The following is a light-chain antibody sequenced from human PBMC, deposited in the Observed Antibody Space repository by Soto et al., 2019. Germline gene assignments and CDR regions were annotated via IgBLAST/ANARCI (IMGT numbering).Light chain of an antibody. Sequence: DIQMTQSPSTLSSSPGDRVTLSCRASQSISSYLAWYHQKPGKAPKLLIYAASNWATGVPSRFSGSGSGTDFTLTISSLEPEDFAVYYCQQRYNTPSTFGQGTRLEIK. V-gene: IGKV1-39*01. CDR3: QQRYNTPST. J-gene: IGKJ2*02. CDR1: QSISSY. CDR2: AAS.